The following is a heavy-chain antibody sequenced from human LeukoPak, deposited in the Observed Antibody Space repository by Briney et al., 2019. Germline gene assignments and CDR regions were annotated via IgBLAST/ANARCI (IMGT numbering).Heavy chain of an antibody. V-gene: IGHV4-39*02. J-gene: IGHJ4*02. CDR2: IYYSGST. D-gene: IGHD3-3*01. Sequence: SETLSLTCTVSGGSVSSSSYYWGWIRQPPGKGLEWIGSIYYSGSTYYNPSLKSRVTISVDTPKNQFSLNLSSVTAADTAVYYCAREIFGGYNPGAYWGQGIPVTVSS. CDR1: GGSVSSSSYY. CDR3: AREIFGGYNPGAY.